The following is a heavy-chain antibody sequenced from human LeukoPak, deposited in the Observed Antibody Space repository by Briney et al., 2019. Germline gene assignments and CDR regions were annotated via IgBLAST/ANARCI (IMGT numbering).Heavy chain of an antibody. CDR2: IYSGGSA. CDR1: GFTVSSNY. CDR3: ARGSSLAAVARGFDY. Sequence: PGGSLRLSCAASGFTVSSNYMGWVRQAPGKGRDWVSVIYSGGSAYYADSVKGRFTISRDSSKNILHLQMNSLTAEDTAVYYCARGSSLAAVARGFDYWGQGTLVTVSS. V-gene: IGHV3-66*02. J-gene: IGHJ4*02. D-gene: IGHD6-19*01.